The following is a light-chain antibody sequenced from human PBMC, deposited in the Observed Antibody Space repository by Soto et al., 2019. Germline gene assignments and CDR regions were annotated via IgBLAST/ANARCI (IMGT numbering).Light chain of an antibody. CDR3: QQSYSTPTT. V-gene: IGKV1-39*01. Sequence: DIQMTQSPSSLSASVGDRVTITCRANQSISSYLNWYQQKPGKAPKLLIYAASSLQSGVPSRFSGSGSGTDFTLTISSLQPEDFATYYCQQSYSTPTTFGQGTKVDIK. CDR2: AAS. J-gene: IGKJ1*01. CDR1: QSISSY.